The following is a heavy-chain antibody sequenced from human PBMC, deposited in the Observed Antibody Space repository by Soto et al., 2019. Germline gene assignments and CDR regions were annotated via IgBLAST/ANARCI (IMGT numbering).Heavy chain of an antibody. CDR3: ARTVYSSSPLAPFDY. Sequence: PGGSLRLSCAASGFTFSSYSMNWVRQAPGKGLEWVSSISSSSSYIYYADSVKGRFTISRDNAKNSLYLQMNSLRAEDTAVYYCARTVYSSSPLAPFDYWGQGTLVTVSS. V-gene: IGHV3-21*01. D-gene: IGHD6-6*01. CDR2: ISSSSSYI. J-gene: IGHJ4*02. CDR1: GFTFSSYS.